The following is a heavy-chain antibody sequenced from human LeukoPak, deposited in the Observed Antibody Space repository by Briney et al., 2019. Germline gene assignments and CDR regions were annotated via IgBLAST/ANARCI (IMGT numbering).Heavy chain of an antibody. CDR2: ISYDGSNK. CDR1: GFTFSSYA. V-gene: IGHV3-30*04. J-gene: IGHJ5*02. Sequence: GRSLRLSCAASGFTFSSYAMHWVRQAPGKGLEWVAVISYDGSNKYYADSVKGRFTISRDNSKSTVYLQMNSLRTEDTAVYYCAKDRVSPGFNWFDPWGQGTLVTVSS. D-gene: IGHD2-15*01. CDR3: AKDRVSPGFNWFDP.